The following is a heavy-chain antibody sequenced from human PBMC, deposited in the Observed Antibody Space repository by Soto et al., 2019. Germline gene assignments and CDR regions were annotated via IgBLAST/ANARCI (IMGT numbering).Heavy chain of an antibody. CDR3: ARDKRFYSYPDY. CDR1: GFTFSSYA. D-gene: IGHD5-18*01. J-gene: IGHJ4*02. Sequence: GGSLRLSCAASGFTFSSYAMHWVRQAPGKGLEWVAVISYDGSNKYYADSVKGRFTISRDNSKNTLYLQMNSLRAEDMAVYYCARDKRFYSYPDYWGQGTLVTVSS. CDR2: ISYDGSNK. V-gene: IGHV3-30-3*01.